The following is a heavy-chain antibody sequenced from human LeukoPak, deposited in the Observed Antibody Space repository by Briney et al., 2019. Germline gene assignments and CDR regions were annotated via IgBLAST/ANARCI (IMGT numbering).Heavy chain of an antibody. CDR1: GYSIRSGYY. D-gene: IGHD3-16*01. CDR3: ARDLRMGGPWRQFDY. CDR2: TYHSGST. Sequence: PSETLSLTCTVSGYSIRSGYYWAWIRQPPGKGLEWIGSTYHSGSTDYNPSLKSRVSISVDTSKNQFSLQLNSLTAADTAVYYCARDLRMGGPWRQFDYWGQGTLVTVSS. J-gene: IGHJ4*02. V-gene: IGHV4-38-2*02.